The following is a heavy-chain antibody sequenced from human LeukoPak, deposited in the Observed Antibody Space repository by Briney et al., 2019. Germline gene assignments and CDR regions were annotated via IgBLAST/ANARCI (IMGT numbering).Heavy chain of an antibody. V-gene: IGHV3-30*18. J-gene: IGHJ4*02. CDR3: AKSVAPDY. D-gene: IGHD4-23*01. CDR1: GFTFSSYG. CDR2: ISYDGSNK. Sequence: GGSLRLSCAASGFTFSSYGMHWVRQAPGKGLEWVAVISYDGSNKYYADSVKGRFTISRDNSKNTLYLQMNSLRAEDTAVYYCAKSVAPDYWGQGTLVTVSS.